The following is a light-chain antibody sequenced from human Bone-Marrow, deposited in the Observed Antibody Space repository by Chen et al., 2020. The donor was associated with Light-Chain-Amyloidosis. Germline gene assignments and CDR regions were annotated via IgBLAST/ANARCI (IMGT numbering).Light chain of an antibody. CDR2: DDS. CDR3: EVWDRSSDRPV. V-gene: IGLV3-21*02. J-gene: IGLJ3*02. CDR1: NIGSTS. Sequence: SYVLTQPSSVSVAPGQTATIACGGNNIGSTSVHWYQQTTGQAPLLVVYDDSDRPSGIPGRLSGSNAGKTATLTISGVEAGDEADYYCEVWDRSSDRPVFGGGTKLTVL.